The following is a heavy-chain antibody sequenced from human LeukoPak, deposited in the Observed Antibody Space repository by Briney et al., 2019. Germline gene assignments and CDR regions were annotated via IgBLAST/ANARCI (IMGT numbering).Heavy chain of an antibody. J-gene: IGHJ4*02. Sequence: GGSLRLSCAASGFTFSSYAMRWVRQAPGKGLEWVSSISGSGDSTYYADSVKGRFTISRDNSKNTLYLQMNSLRAEDTAVYYCADSNYWYPVDYWGQGTLVTVSS. D-gene: IGHD4-11*01. CDR3: ADSNYWYPVDY. CDR2: ISGSGDST. CDR1: GFTFSSYA. V-gene: IGHV3-23*01.